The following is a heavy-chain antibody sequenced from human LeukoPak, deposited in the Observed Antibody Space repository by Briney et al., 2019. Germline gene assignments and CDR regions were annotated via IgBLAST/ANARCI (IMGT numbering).Heavy chain of an antibody. J-gene: IGHJ4*02. CDR1: GFTLDDYA. CDR2: ISWNSGDI. V-gene: IGHV3-9*01. CDR3: AKGDRYYDSSGYTFDY. D-gene: IGHD3-22*01. Sequence: GGSLRLSCAASGFTLDDYAMHWVRQAPGKGLEWVSGISWNSGDIGYADSVKGRFTISRDNAKNSLYLQMNSMRAEDTALYYCAKGDRYYDSSGYTFDYWGQGTLVTVSS.